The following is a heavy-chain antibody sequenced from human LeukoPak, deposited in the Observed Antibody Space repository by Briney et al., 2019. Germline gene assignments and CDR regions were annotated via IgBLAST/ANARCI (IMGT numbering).Heavy chain of an antibody. Sequence: GGSLRLSCAASGFTFSDYYMSWIRQAPGKGLEWVSYISGSSKYINYADSVKGRFTISRDNAKNSLCLQMNSLRAEDTAVYYCARGNRPPDYWGQGTLVTVSS. J-gene: IGHJ4*02. CDR1: GFTFSDYY. CDR3: ARGNRPPDY. CDR2: ISGSSKYI. V-gene: IGHV3-11*06.